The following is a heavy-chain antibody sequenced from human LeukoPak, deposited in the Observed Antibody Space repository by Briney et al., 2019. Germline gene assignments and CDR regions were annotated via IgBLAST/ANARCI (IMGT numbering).Heavy chain of an antibody. CDR1: GYTFTSYG. J-gene: IGHJ3*02. Sequence: GASVKVSCKASGYTFTSYGISWVRQAPGQGLEWMGWISAYNGNTNYAQKLQGRVTMTTDTSTSTAYMEPRSLRSDDTAVYYCARDKYGWSPLAHPLGAFDIWGQGTMVTVSS. CDR3: ARDKYGWSPLAHPLGAFDI. CDR2: ISAYNGNT. D-gene: IGHD2-2*03. V-gene: IGHV1-18*01.